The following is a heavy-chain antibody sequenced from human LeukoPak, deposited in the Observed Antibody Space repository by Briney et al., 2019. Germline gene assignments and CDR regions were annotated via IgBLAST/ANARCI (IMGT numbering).Heavy chain of an antibody. CDR1: GFTVSSNY. J-gene: IGHJ6*04. CDR3: ARDSDSSSWYDRDYYYYYGMDV. V-gene: IGHV3-11*06. CDR2: ISSSSSYT. Sequence: GGSLRLSCAASGFTVSSNYMSWIRQAPGKGLEWVSYISSSSSYTNYADSVKGRFTISRDNAKNSLYLQMNSLRAEDTAVYYCARDSDSSSWYDRDYYYYYGMDVWGKGTTVTVSS. D-gene: IGHD6-13*01.